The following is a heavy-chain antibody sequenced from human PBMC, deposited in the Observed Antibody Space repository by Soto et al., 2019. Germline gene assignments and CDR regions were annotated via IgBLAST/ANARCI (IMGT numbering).Heavy chain of an antibody. V-gene: IGHV3-23*01. CDR1: GFTFSSYA. D-gene: IGHD1-7*01. J-gene: IGHJ6*03. Sequence: GGSLRLSCAASGFTFSSYAMSWVRQAPGKGLEWVSAISGSGGSTYYADSVKGRFTISRDNSKNTLYLQMNSLRAEDTAVYYCAKDLEWNYVPHYYMDVWGKGTTVTVSS. CDR3: AKDLEWNYVPHYYMDV. CDR2: ISGSGGST.